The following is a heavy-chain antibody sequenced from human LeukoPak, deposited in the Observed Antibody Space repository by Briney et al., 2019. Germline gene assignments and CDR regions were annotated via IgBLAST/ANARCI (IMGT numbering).Heavy chain of an antibody. V-gene: IGHV3-7*02. CDR3: ARIYYDSSGYRLFDY. D-gene: IGHD3-22*01. CDR2: IKEEGSGK. CDR1: GFTFSSYW. Sequence: GGSLRLSCAASGFTFSSYWMSWVRQPPGKGLEWVANIKEEGSGKYYVDSVKGRFTISRDNAKNSLYLQMNSLRAEDTAVYYCARIYYDSSGYRLFDYWGQGTLVTVSS. J-gene: IGHJ4*02.